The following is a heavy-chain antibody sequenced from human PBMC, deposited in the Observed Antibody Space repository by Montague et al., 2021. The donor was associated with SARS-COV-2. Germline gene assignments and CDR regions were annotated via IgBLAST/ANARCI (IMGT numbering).Heavy chain of an antibody. Sequence: SETLSLTCTVSGDSISSSSYDWGWIRRPPGKGLEWIGHISYHGNTNYNPSLKSRVTISIDTSRNQFSLKVSSVTATDTAIYYCARRLDYWDSSGQRRHFDYWGQGTLVTVYS. D-gene: IGHD3-22*01. J-gene: IGHJ4*02. CDR1: GDSISSSSYD. CDR2: ISYHGNT. CDR3: ARRLDYWDSSGQRRHFDY. V-gene: IGHV4-39*01.